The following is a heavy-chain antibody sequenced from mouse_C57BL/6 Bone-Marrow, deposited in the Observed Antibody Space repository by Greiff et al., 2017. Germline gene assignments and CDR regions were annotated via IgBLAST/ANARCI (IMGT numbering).Heavy chain of an antibody. J-gene: IGHJ4*01. Sequence: VQLQQPGAELVKPGASVKMSCKASGYTFTSYWITWVKQRPGQGLEWIGDIYPGSGSTNYNEKFKSKATLTVDTSSSTAYMQLSSLTSEDSAVYYCARAHYYGSSYGYAMDYWGQGTSVTVSS. V-gene: IGHV1-55*01. CDR2: IYPGSGST. D-gene: IGHD1-1*01. CDR3: ARAHYYGSSYGYAMDY. CDR1: GYTFTSYW.